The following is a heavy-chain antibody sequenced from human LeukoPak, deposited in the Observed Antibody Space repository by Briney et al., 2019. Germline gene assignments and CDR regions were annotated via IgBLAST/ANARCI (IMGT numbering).Heavy chain of an antibody. J-gene: IGHJ4*02. D-gene: IGHD2-21*01. Sequence: PGGSLRLSCAASGFTFSSYAVNWVRQAPGKWLEWVSSISGSSISTYYADSVKGRFTISRDNSKNTLYLQMNSLRAEDTALYYCAIFPTIIEVVLHWGQGTLVTVSS. V-gene: IGHV3-23*01. CDR1: GFTFSSYA. CDR3: AIFPTIIEVVLH. CDR2: ISGSSIST.